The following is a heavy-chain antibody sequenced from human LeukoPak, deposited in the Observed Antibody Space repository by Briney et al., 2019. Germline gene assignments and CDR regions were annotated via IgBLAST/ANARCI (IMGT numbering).Heavy chain of an antibody. CDR1: GFTVSSNY. D-gene: IGHD6-13*01. CDR2: IYSGGST. Sequence: GGSLRLSCAASGFTVSSNYMSWVRQAPGKRLEWVSVIYSGGSTYYADSVKGRFTISRDNSKNTLYLQMNSLRAEDTAVYYCARDRLYSSSSGVWGQGTLVTVSS. V-gene: IGHV3-66*01. CDR3: ARDRLYSSSSGV. J-gene: IGHJ4*02.